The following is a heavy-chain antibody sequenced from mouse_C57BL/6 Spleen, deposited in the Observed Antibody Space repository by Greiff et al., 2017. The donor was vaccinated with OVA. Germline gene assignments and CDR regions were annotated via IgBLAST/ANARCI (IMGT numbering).Heavy chain of an antibody. CDR2: IDPSDSYT. D-gene: IGHD3-2*02. V-gene: IGHV1-69*01. CDR3: ARRGSSGFYAMDY. J-gene: IGHJ4*01. Sequence: VQLQQSGAELVMPGASVKLSCKASGYTFTSYWMHWVKQRPGQGLEWIGEIDPSDSYTNYNQKFKGKSTLTVDKSSSTAYMQLSSLTSEDSAVYYCARRGSSGFYAMDYWGQGTSVTVSS. CDR1: GYTFTSYW.